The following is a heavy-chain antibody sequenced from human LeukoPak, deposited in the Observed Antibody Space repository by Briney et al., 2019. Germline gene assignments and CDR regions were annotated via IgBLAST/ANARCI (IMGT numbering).Heavy chain of an antibody. CDR1: GFTFSDYY. V-gene: IGHV3-11*04. CDR3: ARATVSGYSFAMVPQ. CDR2: ISSSSSTI. Sequence: GGSLRLSCAASGFTFSDYYMSWIRQAPGKGLEWVSYISSSSSTIYYADSVKGRFTISRDNAKNSLYLQMNSLRAEDTAVYYCARATVSGYSFAMVPQWGQGTLVTVSS. D-gene: IGHD5-18*01. J-gene: IGHJ4*02.